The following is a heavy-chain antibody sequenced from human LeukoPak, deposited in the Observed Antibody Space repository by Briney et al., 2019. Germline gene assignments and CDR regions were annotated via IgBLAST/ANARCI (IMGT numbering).Heavy chain of an antibody. V-gene: IGHV3-33*01. J-gene: IGHJ4*02. CDR2: IWYDGNNK. CDR3: AREQPGRLPYGGNSGTPFDY. D-gene: IGHD4-23*01. Sequence: PGRSLRLSCAASGFTFSSYGMHWVRQAPGKGLEWVAVIWYDGNNKYYADSVKGRFTISRDNSKNTLYLQMNSLRAEDTAVYFCAREQPGRLPYGGNSGTPFDYWGQGTLVTVSS. CDR1: GFTFSSYG.